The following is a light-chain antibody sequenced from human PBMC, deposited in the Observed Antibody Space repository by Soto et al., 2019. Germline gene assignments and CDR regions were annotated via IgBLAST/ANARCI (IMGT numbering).Light chain of an antibody. J-gene: IGKJ5*01. CDR2: AAS. Sequence: EIVLTQSPGTLSLSPGERATLSCRASQSVSSSYLAWYQQKPGQAPRLLIYAASSRATGIPDRFSGSGSGTDFTLTISRLEPEVFAVYSCQQYGSSPPITFGQGTRLEIK. CDR1: QSVSSSY. V-gene: IGKV3-20*01. CDR3: QQYGSSPPIT.